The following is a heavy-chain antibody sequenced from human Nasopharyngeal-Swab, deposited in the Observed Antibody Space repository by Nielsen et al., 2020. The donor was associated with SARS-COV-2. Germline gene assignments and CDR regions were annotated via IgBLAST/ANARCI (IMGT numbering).Heavy chain of an antibody. J-gene: IGHJ4*02. V-gene: IGHV1-8*01. CDR3: ARAGNIQLWFNSLYYFDY. D-gene: IGHD5-18*01. CDR2: MNPNSGNT. Sequence: WVRQAPGQGLEWVGWMNPNSGNTGYAQKFQGRVTMTRNTSISTAYMELSSLRSEDTAVYYCARAGNIQLWFNSLYYFDYWGQGTLVTVSS.